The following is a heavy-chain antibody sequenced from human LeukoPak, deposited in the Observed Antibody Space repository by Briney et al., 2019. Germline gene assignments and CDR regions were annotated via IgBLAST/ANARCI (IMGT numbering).Heavy chain of an antibody. V-gene: IGHV4-34*01. CDR3: ARGRIAKIVVVHSFQYGMDV. CDR2: INDYTGNT. J-gene: IGHJ6*02. D-gene: IGHD3-22*01. CDR1: GGSFTDYF. Sequence: SETLSLTCDVFGGSFTDYFWTWIRQSPGKGLEWIGEINDYTGNTNYNPSLNSRVSISLEKSKNQFSLELRSVTAADTAVYYCARGRIAKIVVVHSFQYGMDVWGQGATVTVSS.